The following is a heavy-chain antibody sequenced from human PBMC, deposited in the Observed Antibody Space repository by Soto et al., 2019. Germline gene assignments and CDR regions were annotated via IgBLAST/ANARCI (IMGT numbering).Heavy chain of an antibody. V-gene: IGHV2-5*02. CDR2: IYWDDDK. CDR1: GFSLSTSAVG. CDR3: AHRQTARLWGPTFDY. J-gene: IGHJ4*02. D-gene: IGHD2-21*02. Sequence: QITLKESGPSLVKPTQTLTLTCTFSGFSLSTSAVGVGWIRQPTGKALEWLALIYWDDDKRYSPSLKSRLTITKDTSKHQVVLRITTMYPVDTTTYYCAHRQTARLWGPTFDYWGQGTLVTVAS.